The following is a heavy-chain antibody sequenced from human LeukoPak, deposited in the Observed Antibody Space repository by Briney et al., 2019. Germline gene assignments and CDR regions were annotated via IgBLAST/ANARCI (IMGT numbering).Heavy chain of an antibody. Sequence: SETLSLTCTVSGGSISSSTYYWAWIRQPPGKGLEWIGCIYYSGSTYYNPSLKSRVTISVDTSKIQFSLKLSSVTAADTAVYYCASQGDSSGYYRGFDPWGQGTLVTVSS. CDR1: GGSISSSTYY. J-gene: IGHJ5*02. V-gene: IGHV4-39*01. CDR3: ASQGDSSGYYRGFDP. CDR2: IYYSGST. D-gene: IGHD3-22*01.